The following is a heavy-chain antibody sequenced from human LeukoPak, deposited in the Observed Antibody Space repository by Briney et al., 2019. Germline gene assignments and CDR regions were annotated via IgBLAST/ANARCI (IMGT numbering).Heavy chain of an antibody. V-gene: IGHV3-7*03. CDR2: IKQDGSEK. D-gene: IGHD2-2*01. Sequence: GGSLRLSCTTSGFTFSGYWMSWVRQAPGKGLEWVANIKQDGSEKYYVDSVKGRFTISRDNAKNSLYLQMNSLRAEDTAVYYCARGLRYAPKSYYFDYWGQGTLVTVSS. CDR3: ARGLRYAPKSYYFDY. J-gene: IGHJ4*02. CDR1: GFTFSGYW.